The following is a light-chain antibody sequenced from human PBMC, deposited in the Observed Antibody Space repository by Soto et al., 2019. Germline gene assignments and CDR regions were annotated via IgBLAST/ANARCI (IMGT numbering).Light chain of an antibody. CDR1: SSDVGDFNY. Sequence: QSALTPPASVSGSPGRSVTISCTGTSSDVGDFNYVSWYQHLPGRAPKLIIYDVTNRPSGISYRFSASKSGRTASLTISGLQAEDEAYYYCSSYSSSTTHVVFGGGTKLTVL. J-gene: IGLJ2*01. CDR3: SSYSSSTTHVV. CDR2: DVT. V-gene: IGLV2-14*03.